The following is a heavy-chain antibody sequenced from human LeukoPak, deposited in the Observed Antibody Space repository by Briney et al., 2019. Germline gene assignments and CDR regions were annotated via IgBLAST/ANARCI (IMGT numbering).Heavy chain of an antibody. J-gene: IGHJ4*02. CDR3: ARDLGGIYFDY. Sequence: SETLSLTCAVYGGSISGYYWSWIRQPPGKGLEWIGSIHFSGSTNYNPSLRSRVTISVDTSKNQLSLKLSSVTAADTAVYYCARDLGGIYFDYWGQGTLVTVSS. CDR2: IHFSGST. V-gene: IGHV4-59*01. D-gene: IGHD1-26*01. CDR1: GGSISGYY.